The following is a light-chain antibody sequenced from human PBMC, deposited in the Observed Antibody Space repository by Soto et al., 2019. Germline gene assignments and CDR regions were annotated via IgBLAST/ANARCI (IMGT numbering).Light chain of an antibody. V-gene: IGKV3-20*01. CDR2: DAS. Sequence: VLTQSPGPLSLSPGERATLSCMSSQTVRNNYLAWYQQKPGQAPRLLIYDASSRATGIPDRFIGGWSGTDCTLTISRLEPEDVSVYYCQQFSSYPLTFVGGTKVDIK. CDR3: QQFSSYPLT. CDR1: QTVRNNY. J-gene: IGKJ4*01.